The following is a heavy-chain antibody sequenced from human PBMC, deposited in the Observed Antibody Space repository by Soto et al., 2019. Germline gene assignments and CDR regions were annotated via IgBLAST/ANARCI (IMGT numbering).Heavy chain of an antibody. Sequence: QITLKESGPTLVKPTQPLTLTCTFSGFSLSTSGVGVGWIRQPPGKALEWLALIYWDDTKRYSPSLKRRLTISKNNSKRQVVLTMTNMDAVDKSTYYCAHRRIVGTSNWVDLWGQGTLVTVSS. V-gene: IGHV2-5*02. D-gene: IGHD1-26*01. CDR2: IYWDDTK. CDR3: AHRRIVGTSNWVDL. CDR1: GFSLSTSGVG. J-gene: IGHJ5*02.